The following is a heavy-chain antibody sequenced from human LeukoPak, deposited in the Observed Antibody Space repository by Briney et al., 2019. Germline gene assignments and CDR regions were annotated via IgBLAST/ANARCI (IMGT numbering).Heavy chain of an antibody. CDR1: GFTFSSYA. J-gene: IGHJ4*02. CDR2: ISGSGAST. V-gene: IGHV3-23*01. CDR3: ATAPFKITPYYVDY. D-gene: IGHD1-14*01. Sequence: GGSLRLSCATSGFTFSSYAMSWVRQAPGKGLEWVSGISGSGASTYYADSVKGRFTISRDNSKNTVYLQMNSLRADDTATYYCATAPFKITPYYVDYWGQGTLVTVSS.